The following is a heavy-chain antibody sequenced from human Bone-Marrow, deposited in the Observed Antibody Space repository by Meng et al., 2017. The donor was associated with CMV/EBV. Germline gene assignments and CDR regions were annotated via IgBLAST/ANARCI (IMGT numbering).Heavy chain of an antibody. CDR1: GFTFTSSA. D-gene: IGHD1-7*01. CDR2: IVVGSGNT. J-gene: IGHJ5*02. Sequence: SVKVSCKASGFTFTSSAVQWVRQARGQRLEWIGWIVVGSGNTNYAQKFQERVTITRDMSTSTAYMELSSLRSEDTAVYYCARARSITGTTDWFDPWGQGTLVTVSS. V-gene: IGHV1-58*01. CDR3: ARARSITGTTDWFDP.